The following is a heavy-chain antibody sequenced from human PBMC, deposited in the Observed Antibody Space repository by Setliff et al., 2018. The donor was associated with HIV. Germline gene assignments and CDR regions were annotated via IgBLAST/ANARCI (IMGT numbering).Heavy chain of an antibody. Sequence: SETLSLTCAVYGASFSGYYWSWVRQPPGKGLEWIGEINHSGTPYYNPSLKNRVTISVDTSKNQFSLKLSSVTAADTAVYYCARRGMWSYETGGNPTATFDYWGQGVRVTVSS. CDR2: INHSGTP. V-gene: IGHV4-34*01. D-gene: IGHD2-8*02. CDR1: GASFSGYY. J-gene: IGHJ4*02. CDR3: ARRGMWSYETGGNPTATFDY.